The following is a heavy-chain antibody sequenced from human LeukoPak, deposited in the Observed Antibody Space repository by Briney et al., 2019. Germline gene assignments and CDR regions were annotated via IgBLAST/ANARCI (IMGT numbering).Heavy chain of an antibody. J-gene: IGHJ4*02. CDR1: GFTFSSYS. CDR3: AKNRREYYFDY. V-gene: IGHV3-21*04. CDR2: ISSSSSYI. Sequence: GGSLRLSCAASGFTFSSYSMNWVRQAPGKGLEWVSSISSSSSYIYYADSVKGRFTISRDNAKKSMYLEMNSLRAEDTAVYYCAKNRREYYFDYWGQGTLDTVSS. D-gene: IGHD3-10*01.